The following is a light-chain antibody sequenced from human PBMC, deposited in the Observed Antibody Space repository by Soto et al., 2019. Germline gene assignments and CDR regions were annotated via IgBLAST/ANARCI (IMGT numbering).Light chain of an antibody. CDR2: KNN. CDR1: NSNIASSY. CDR3: ATWDDSLSAWV. V-gene: IGLV1-47*01. J-gene: IGLJ3*02. Sequence: QSVLTQPPSASGTPGQRVTISCSGSNSNIASSYIYWYQQLPGTAPKLLIYKNNHRPSGVPDRFSGFKSGTSASLAISGLRSEDEADYYCATWDDSLSAWVFGGGTKLTVL.